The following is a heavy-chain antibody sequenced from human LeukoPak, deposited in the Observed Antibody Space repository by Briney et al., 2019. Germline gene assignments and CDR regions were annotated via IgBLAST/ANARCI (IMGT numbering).Heavy chain of an antibody. CDR1: GGSISSGGYS. CDR2: IYHSGST. J-gene: IGHJ4*02. Sequence: PSETLSLTCAVSGGSISSGGYSWSWIRQPPGKGLEWIGYIYHSGSTYYNPSLKSRVTISADRSKNQFSLKLSSVTAADTAVYYCARGVEMATIPKSYYFDYWGQGTLVTVSS. V-gene: IGHV4-30-2*01. CDR3: ARGVEMATIPKSYYFDY. D-gene: IGHD5-24*01.